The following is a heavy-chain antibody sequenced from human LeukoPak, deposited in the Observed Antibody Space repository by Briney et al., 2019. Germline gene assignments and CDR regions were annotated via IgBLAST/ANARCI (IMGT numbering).Heavy chain of an antibody. V-gene: IGHV3-21*01. CDR1: GFTFSSYS. CDR2: ISSSSSYI. Sequence: PGGSLRLSCAASGFTFSSYSMNWVRQAPGKGLEWVSSISSSSSYIYYADSVKGRFTISRDNAKNSLYLQMNSLRAEDTAVYYCARDKYCSSTSCSAWDYWGQGTLVTVSS. CDR3: ARDKYCSSTSCSAWDY. D-gene: IGHD2-2*01. J-gene: IGHJ4*02.